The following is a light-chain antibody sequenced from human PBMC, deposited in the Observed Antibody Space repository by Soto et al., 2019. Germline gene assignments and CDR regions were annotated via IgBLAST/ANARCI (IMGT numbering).Light chain of an antibody. J-gene: IGLJ2*01. Sequence: QSVLTQPPSVSGAPGQRVTISCTGSSSNIGAGYDVHWYQQLPGTAPKLLIYGNSNRPSGVPDRFSGSKSGPSASLAITGLQAEDEGDYYCRYYNSSLSGWVFGRGTKLTVL. CDR3: RYYNSSLSGWV. CDR2: GNS. CDR1: SSNIGAGYD. V-gene: IGLV1-40*01.